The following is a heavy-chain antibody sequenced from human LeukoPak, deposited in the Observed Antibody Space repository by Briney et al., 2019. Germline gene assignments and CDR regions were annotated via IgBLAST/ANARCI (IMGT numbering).Heavy chain of an antibody. D-gene: IGHD3-22*01. CDR2: IIPIFGTA. V-gene: IGHV1-69*13. CDR3: ARAGASYYYDSSFRYFDY. CDR1: GGTFSSYA. J-gene: IGHJ4*02. Sequence: GASVKVSCKASGGTFSSYAISWVRQAPGQGLEWMGGIIPIFGTANYAHKFQGRVTITADESTSTAYMELSSLRSEDTAVYYCARAGASYYYDSSFRYFDYWGQGTLVTVSS.